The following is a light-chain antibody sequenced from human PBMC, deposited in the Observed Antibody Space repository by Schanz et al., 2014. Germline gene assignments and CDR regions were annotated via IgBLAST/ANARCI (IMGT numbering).Light chain of an antibody. V-gene: IGKV3-20*01. CDR3: QQYGSSRT. CDR1: QSISGY. Sequence: EIVLTQSPATLSLSPGERATLSCRASQSISGYLAWYQQKPGQAPRLLIYGASTRATGIPDRFSGSGSGTDFTLTISRLEPEDFAVYYCQQYGSSRTFGPGTTVDIK. J-gene: IGKJ3*01. CDR2: GAS.